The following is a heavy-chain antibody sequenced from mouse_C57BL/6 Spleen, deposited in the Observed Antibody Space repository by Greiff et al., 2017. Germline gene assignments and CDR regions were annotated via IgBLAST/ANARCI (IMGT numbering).Heavy chain of an antibody. CDR2: INPNNGGT. CDR1: GYTFTDYN. Sequence: VQLKQSGPELVKPGASVKIPCKASGYTFTDYNMDWVKQSHGKSLEWIGDINPNNGGTIYNQKFKGKATLTVDKSSSTAYMELRSLTSEDTAVYYCARSGYYYLDYWGQGTTLTVSS. D-gene: IGHD1-1*01. CDR3: ARSGYYYLDY. V-gene: IGHV1-18*01. J-gene: IGHJ2*01.